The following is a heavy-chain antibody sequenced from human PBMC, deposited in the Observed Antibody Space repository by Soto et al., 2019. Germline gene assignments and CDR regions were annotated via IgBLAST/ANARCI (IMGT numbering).Heavy chain of an antibody. V-gene: IGHV5-51*01. D-gene: IGHD2-21*02. Sequence: EVQLVQSGAEVKKPGESLKISCKGSGYSFTSYWIGWVRQMPGKGLEWMGIIYPGDSDTRYSPSFQGQVTISADKSISTAYLQWSSLKASDTAMYYCARLNWHIVVVTMPRGWFDPWGQGTLVTVSS. J-gene: IGHJ5*02. CDR3: ARLNWHIVVVTMPRGWFDP. CDR2: IYPGDSDT. CDR1: GYSFTSYW.